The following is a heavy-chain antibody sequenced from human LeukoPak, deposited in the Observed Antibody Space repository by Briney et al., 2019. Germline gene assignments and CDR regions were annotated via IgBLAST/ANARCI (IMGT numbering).Heavy chain of an antibody. J-gene: IGHJ3*01. Sequence: SQTLSLTCAVSGDSVSSNSAAWNWIRQSPSGGLEWLGRTYYRSKWYNDYAVSVKSRITIDPDTSKNQFSLQLNSVTPEDAAVYYCVRDDGIGLDAFDVWSPGTMVTVSS. V-gene: IGHV6-1*01. CDR1: GDSVSSNSAA. D-gene: IGHD1-14*01. CDR2: TYYRSKWYN. CDR3: VRDDGIGLDAFDV.